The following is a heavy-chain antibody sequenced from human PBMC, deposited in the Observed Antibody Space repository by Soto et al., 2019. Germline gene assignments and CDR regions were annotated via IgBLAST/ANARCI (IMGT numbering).Heavy chain of an antibody. J-gene: IGHJ5*02. CDR2: IYYSGST. CDR3: ARPGGYDSSGYGRARLDP. Sequence: SETLSLTCTVSGGSISSGGYYWSWIRQHPGKGLEWIGYIYYSGSTYYNPSLKSRVTISVDTSKNQFSLKLSSVPAADTAVYYCARPGGYDSSGYGRARLDPWGQGTLVTASS. CDR1: GGSISSGGYY. V-gene: IGHV4-31*03. D-gene: IGHD3-22*01.